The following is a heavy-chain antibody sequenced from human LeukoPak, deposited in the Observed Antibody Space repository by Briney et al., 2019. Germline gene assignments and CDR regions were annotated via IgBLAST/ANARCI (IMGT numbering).Heavy chain of an antibody. D-gene: IGHD3-10*01. J-gene: IGHJ4*02. CDR3: AKSLGGDYGSGSYYVVFDS. CDR1: GFTFSSYW. CDR2: IKQDGSEK. V-gene: IGHV3-7*03. Sequence: GGSLRLSCAASGFTFSSYWMSWVRQAPGKGLEGVANIKQDGSEKYYVDSVKGRFTISRDTSKNTLWLQMNSLRVDDTALYYCAKSLGGDYGSGSYYVVFDSWGQGTLVTVSS.